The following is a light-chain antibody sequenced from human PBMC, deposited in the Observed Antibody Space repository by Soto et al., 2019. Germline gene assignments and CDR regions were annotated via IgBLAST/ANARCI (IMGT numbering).Light chain of an antibody. J-gene: IGKJ1*01. V-gene: IGKV3-11*01. CDR3: QQRLNWPPN. CDR1: ESVISY. CDR2: DAS. Sequence: EIVLTQSPATLSLSPGERASLSCRASESVISYLAWYQQRPGQAPRLLIYDASNRASGVPAKFSGSGSGTDFTLTISDLEPADFGLYYCQQRLNWPPNFGQGTKVDIK.